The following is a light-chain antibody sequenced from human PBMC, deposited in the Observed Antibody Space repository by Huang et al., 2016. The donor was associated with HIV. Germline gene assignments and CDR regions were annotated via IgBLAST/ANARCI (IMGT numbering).Light chain of an antibody. V-gene: IGKV3-15*01. CDR3: QHYTNWPPIT. Sequence: EIVMTQSPATLSVSPGESATLSCRARQSVSSNLAWYPQKPGQAPRLLIYGAATRATGIPARFSGSGSGTEFTLTISSLQSEDFAVYYCQHYTNWPPITFGQGTRLEIK. CDR2: GAA. J-gene: IGKJ5*01. CDR1: QSVSSN.